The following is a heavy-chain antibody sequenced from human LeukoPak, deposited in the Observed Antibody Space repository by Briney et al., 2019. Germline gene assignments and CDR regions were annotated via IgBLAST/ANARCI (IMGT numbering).Heavy chain of an antibody. D-gene: IGHD3-3*01. CDR2: ISSSGNTR. V-gene: IGHV3-48*03. CDR3: ASVMMGFDRSGYYTAAYFEH. CDR1: GMMFSSYE. J-gene: IGHJ4*02. Sequence: PGGSLRLSCSASGMMFSSYEMYWVRQAPGKGLEWVSDISSSGNTRNYADSVKGRFTISRDNAKKTLHLQMNSLRGDDTAIYYCASVMMGFDRSGYYTAAYFEHWGQGTRVTVSS.